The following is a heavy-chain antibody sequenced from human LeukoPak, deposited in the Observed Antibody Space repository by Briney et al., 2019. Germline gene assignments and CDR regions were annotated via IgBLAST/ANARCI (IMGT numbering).Heavy chain of an antibody. V-gene: IGHV4-61*02. CDR2: IYTSGST. J-gene: IGHJ5*02. Sequence: SETLSLTCTVSGGSISSGSYYWSWVRQPAGKGLEWIGRIYTSGSTNYNPSLKSRVTISVDTSKNQFSLKLSSVTAADTAVYYCARGIGSGWRPYNWFDPWGQGTPVTVSS. CDR3: ARGIGSGWRPYNWFDP. D-gene: IGHD6-19*01. CDR1: GGSISSGSYY.